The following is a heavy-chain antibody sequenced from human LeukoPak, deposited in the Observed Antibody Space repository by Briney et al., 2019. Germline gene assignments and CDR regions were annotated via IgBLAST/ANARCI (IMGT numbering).Heavy chain of an antibody. CDR3: ARDGGFTYYYDSSGPRDAFDI. D-gene: IGHD3-22*01. J-gene: IGHJ3*02. V-gene: IGHV3-11*01. Sequence: STIYYADSVKGRFTISRDNAKNSLYLQMNSLRAEDTAVYYCARDGGFTYYYDSSGPRDAFDIWGQGTMVTVSS. CDR2: STI.